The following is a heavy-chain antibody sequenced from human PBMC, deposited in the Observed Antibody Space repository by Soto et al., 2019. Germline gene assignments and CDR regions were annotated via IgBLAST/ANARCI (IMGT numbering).Heavy chain of an antibody. CDR3: VREDDDGDRDYYGLHV. D-gene: IGHD2-21*02. J-gene: IGHJ6*02. Sequence: QVQLQESDPGLVRPSQTLSLTCTVSGGSISVEHYHWTWIRQPHGKGLEWIGYIHYSGSVYYNPSRQTRFSMAVDKSKNLFSLKLTSVSAAETAVYFCVREDDDGDRDYYGLHVWGQGTTVTVSS. CDR2: IHYSGSV. CDR1: GGSISVEHYH. V-gene: IGHV4-30-4*01.